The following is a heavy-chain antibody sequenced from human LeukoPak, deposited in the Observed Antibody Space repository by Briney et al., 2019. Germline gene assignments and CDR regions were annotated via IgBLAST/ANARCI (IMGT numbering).Heavy chain of an antibody. J-gene: IGHJ4*02. CDR3: ARDRTVVVPAAFDY. Sequence: ASVKVSCKASGYTFTSYAMHWVRQAPGQRLEWMGWINAGNGNTKYSQKFQGRVTITRDTSASTAYMELSSLRSEDTAVYYCARDRTVVVPAAFDYWGQGTLVTVSS. CDR1: GYTFTSYA. CDR2: INAGNGNT. V-gene: IGHV1-3*01. D-gene: IGHD2-2*01.